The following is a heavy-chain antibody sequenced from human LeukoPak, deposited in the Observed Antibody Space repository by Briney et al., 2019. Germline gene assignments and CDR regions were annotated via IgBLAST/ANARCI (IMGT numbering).Heavy chain of an antibody. CDR3: AKESGLSGTYYRAFDY. Sequence: PGGSLRLSCTTSGFTFSTYVMHWVRQAPGKGLEWVAVMSYDGSNKYYTDSVKGRFTISRDNSKNTVYLQMNSLRDEDTVVYYCAKESGLSGTYYRAFDYWGQGTLVTVSS. CDR1: GFTFSTYV. CDR2: MSYDGSNK. D-gene: IGHD1-26*01. J-gene: IGHJ4*02. V-gene: IGHV3-30*18.